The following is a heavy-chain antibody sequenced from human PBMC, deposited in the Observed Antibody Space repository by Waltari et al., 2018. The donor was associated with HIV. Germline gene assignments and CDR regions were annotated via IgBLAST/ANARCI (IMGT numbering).Heavy chain of an antibody. CDR3: ARGRRYAYYYYGMDV. D-gene: IGHD2-8*01. CDR1: CGSFRHYY. CDR2: LNHSGST. J-gene: IGHJ6*02. V-gene: IGHV4-34*01. Sequence: QVQQQQGGAGRLTPSETLSHNTAVACGSFRHYYWSCLCVHPGEVRECIGELNHSGSTIYNPSLQSRVTISVDTSKTQFSLRLTSVTAADTAVYYCARGRRYAYYYYGMDVWGQGTTVTVSS.